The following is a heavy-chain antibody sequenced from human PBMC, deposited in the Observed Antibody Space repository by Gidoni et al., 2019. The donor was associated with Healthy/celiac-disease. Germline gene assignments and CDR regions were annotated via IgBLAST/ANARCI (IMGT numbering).Heavy chain of an antibody. CDR1: GYSFPSYW. Sequence: EVQLVQSGAAVKKPGESLTISCKGSGYSFPSYWIGWVRQMPGKGLEWMGIIYPGDSDTRYSPSFQGQVTISADKSISTAYLQWSSLKASDTAMYYCARRFWSGYYTGEEKDAFDYWGQGTLVTVSS. J-gene: IGHJ4*02. CDR3: ARRFWSGYYTGEEKDAFDY. CDR2: IYPGDSDT. D-gene: IGHD3-3*01. V-gene: IGHV5-51*01.